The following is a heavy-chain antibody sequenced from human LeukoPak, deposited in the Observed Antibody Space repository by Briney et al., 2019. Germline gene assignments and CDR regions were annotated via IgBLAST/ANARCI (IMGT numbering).Heavy chain of an antibody. V-gene: IGHV1-18*01. J-gene: IGHJ5*02. CDR3: ARIFLSVVAPKRWFDP. CDR2: ISAYNGNT. CDR1: GYTFTSHG. D-gene: IGHD4-23*01. Sequence: GASVKVSCKASGYTFTSHGISWVRQAPGQGLEWMGWISAYNGNTNYAQKLQGRVTMTTDTSTSTAYMELRSLRSDDTAVYYCARIFLSVVAPKRWFDPWGQGTLVTVSS.